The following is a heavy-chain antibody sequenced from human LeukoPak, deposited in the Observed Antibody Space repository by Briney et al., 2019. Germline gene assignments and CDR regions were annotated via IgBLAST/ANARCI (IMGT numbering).Heavy chain of an antibody. CDR1: GFTFSNYG. CDR2: IRYDGSNK. CDR3: AKDRDGYTPNYFDY. J-gene: IGHJ4*02. Sequence: GGSLRLSCAASGFTFSNYGMHWVRQAPGKGLEWVAFIRYDGSNKYYADSVKGRFTISRNNSKNTLYLQMNSLRAEDTAVYYCAKDRDGYTPNYFDYWGQGTLVTVSS. V-gene: IGHV3-30*02. D-gene: IGHD5-24*01.